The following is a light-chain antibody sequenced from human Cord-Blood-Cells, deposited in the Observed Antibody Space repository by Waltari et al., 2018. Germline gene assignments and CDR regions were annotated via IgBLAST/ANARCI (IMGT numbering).Light chain of an antibody. J-gene: IGKJ1*01. CDR2: AAS. V-gene: IGKV1-39*01. CDR1: QSISSY. CDR3: QQSYSTPRWT. Sequence: DIQMTQSPSSLSASVGHRVTITCRASQSISSYLNWYQQKPGKAPKLLIYAASSLQSGVPSGFSGSGSGTDFTLTISSLQPEDFATYYCQQSYSTPRWTFGQGTKVEIK.